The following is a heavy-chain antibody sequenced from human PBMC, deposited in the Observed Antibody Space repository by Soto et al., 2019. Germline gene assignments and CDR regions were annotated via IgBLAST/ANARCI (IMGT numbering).Heavy chain of an antibody. V-gene: IGHV4-30-4*01. CDR2: TFYTGST. D-gene: IGHD6-13*01. CDR3: ARGESSRDNWFDP. CDR1: GGSISSTNYY. J-gene: IGHJ5*02. Sequence: QVQLQESGPGLVKPSQTLSLTCTVSGGSISSTNYYWSWIRQPPGKGLEWIGYTFYTGSTYYNPSLKSRVAISVDTSKNQFSLKLNSVTAADTAVYYCARGESSRDNWFDPWGQGTLVAVSS.